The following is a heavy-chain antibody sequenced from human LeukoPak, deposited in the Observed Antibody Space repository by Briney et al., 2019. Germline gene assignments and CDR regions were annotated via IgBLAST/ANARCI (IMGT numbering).Heavy chain of an antibody. CDR1: GYSISSGYY. V-gene: IGHV4-38-2*02. Sequence: SETLSLTCTVSGYSISSGYYWGWIRQPPGKGLEWIGSIYHSGSTYYNPSLKSRITISVDTSKNQFSLKMSSVTAADTAFYYCARDGGGYSSSWYNWFDPWGQGTMVTVSS. J-gene: IGHJ5*02. CDR3: ARDGGGYSSSWYNWFDP. CDR2: IYHSGST. D-gene: IGHD6-13*01.